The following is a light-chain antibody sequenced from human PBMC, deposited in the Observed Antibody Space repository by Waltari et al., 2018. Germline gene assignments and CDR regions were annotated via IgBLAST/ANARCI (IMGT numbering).Light chain of an antibody. CDR3: LQYDSYPRT. V-gene: IGKV1-16*01. CDR2: GAS. CDR1: QGIRNS. Sequence: DIHMTQSPSSLSAFVGDRVTISCRASQGIRNSVDWFQQKPGKAPKALMYGASTLHSGVPSRFSGSGFGTDFTLTISGLQPEDLATYYCLQYDSYPRTFGQGTKVEIK. J-gene: IGKJ1*01.